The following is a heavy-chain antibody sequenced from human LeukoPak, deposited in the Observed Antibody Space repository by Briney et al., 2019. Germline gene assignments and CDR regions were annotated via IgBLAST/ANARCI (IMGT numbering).Heavy chain of an antibody. CDR3: ARDSALGYKSHWYGASY. Sequence: PGGSLRLSCAASGLTFSRNWMSWVRQAPGKGLEWVAHIKEDGSDKYYVDSVKGRFTISRDNAKNSLYLQMNSLRVEDTAVYYCARDSALGYKSHWYGASYWGQGTLVTVSS. CDR2: IKEDGSDK. CDR1: GLTFSRNW. J-gene: IGHJ4*02. V-gene: IGHV3-7*01. D-gene: IGHD3-10*01.